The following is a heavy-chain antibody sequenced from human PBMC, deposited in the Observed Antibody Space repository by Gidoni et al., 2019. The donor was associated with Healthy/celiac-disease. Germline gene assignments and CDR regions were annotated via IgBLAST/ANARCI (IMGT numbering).Heavy chain of an antibody. D-gene: IGHD2-2*02. CDR3: ARPTNYCSSTSCYTSAGFYYGMDV. CDR2: IIPIFGTA. Sequence: QVQLVQSGAEVKKPGSSVKVSCKASGGTFSSYAISWVRQAPGQGLEWMGGIIPIFGTANYAQKFQGRVTITADESTSTAYMELSSLRSEDTAVYYCARPTNYCSSTSCYTSAGFYYGMDVWGQGTTVTVSS. CDR1: GGTFSSYA. J-gene: IGHJ6*02. V-gene: IGHV1-69*01.